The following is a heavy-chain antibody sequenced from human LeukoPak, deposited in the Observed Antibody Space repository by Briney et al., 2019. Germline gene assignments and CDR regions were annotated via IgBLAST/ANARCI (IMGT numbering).Heavy chain of an antibody. CDR1: GFTFSNFA. D-gene: IGHD2-21*01. V-gene: IGHV3-48*02. CDR3: ARGAYEFDY. J-gene: IGHJ4*02. Sequence: GGSLRLSCAASGFTFSNFAMTWVRQAPGKGLEWVSYISSSGTLYYADSVRGRFTISRDNAKSSLYLQMNSLRDEDTAVYCCARGAYEFDYWGQGTLVTVSS. CDR2: ISSSGTL.